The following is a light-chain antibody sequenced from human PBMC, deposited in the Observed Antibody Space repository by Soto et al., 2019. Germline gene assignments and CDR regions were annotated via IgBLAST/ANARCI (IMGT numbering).Light chain of an antibody. CDR3: QQYNNWPYT. V-gene: IGKV3-15*01. CDR2: GAS. Sequence: EIVLTQSPATLSLSPGERATLSCRASQSIRNYLAWYQQKPGQTPRLLIYGASTRATGIPARFSGSGSGTEFTLTISSLQSEDFAVYYCQQYNNWPYTFGQGTKLEIK. J-gene: IGKJ2*01. CDR1: QSIRNY.